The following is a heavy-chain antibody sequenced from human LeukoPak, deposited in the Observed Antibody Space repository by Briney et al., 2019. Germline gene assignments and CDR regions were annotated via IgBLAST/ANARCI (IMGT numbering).Heavy chain of an antibody. D-gene: IGHD2-2*01. CDR3: AREAPAARYYYYYMDV. J-gene: IGHJ6*03. V-gene: IGHV1-69*05. Sequence: SVKVPCKASGGTFSSYAISWVRQAPGQGLEWMGRIIPIFGTANYAQKFQGRVTITTDESTSTAYMELSSLRSEDTAVYYCAREAPAARYYYYYMDVWGKGTTVTVSS. CDR1: GGTFSSYA. CDR2: IIPIFGTA.